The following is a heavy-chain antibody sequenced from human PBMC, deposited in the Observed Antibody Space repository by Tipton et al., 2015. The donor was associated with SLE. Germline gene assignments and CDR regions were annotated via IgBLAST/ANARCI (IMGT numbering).Heavy chain of an antibody. J-gene: IGHJ5*02. D-gene: IGHD3-3*01. V-gene: IGHV4-59*01. Sequence: LRLSCEVYGGSFSGYYWSWIRQPPGKGLEWIGYIYYSGSTNYNPSLKSRVTISVDTSKNQFSLKLSSVTAADTAVYYCARGYPSGRFLAWFDPWGQGTLVTVSS. CDR2: IYYSGST. CDR3: ARGYPSGRFLAWFDP. CDR1: GGSFSGYY.